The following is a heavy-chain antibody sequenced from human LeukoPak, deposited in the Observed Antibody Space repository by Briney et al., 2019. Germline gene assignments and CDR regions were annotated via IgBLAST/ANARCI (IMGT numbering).Heavy chain of an antibody. Sequence: GGSLRLSCAASGFTFSNYAMSWARQAPGKGLEWVSAISGSGGSTYYADSVKGRFTISRDNSKNTLYLQMNSLRAEDTAVYYCTKGTIWLPFDYWGQGTPVTVSS. J-gene: IGHJ4*02. CDR2: ISGSGGST. V-gene: IGHV3-23*01. CDR3: TKGTIWLPFDY. D-gene: IGHD5-18*01. CDR1: GFTFSNYA.